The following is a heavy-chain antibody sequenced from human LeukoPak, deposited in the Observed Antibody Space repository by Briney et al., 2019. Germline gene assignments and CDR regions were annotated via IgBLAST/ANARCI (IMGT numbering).Heavy chain of an antibody. V-gene: IGHV4-30-2*01. D-gene: IGHD3-22*01. CDR3: ARETCPTRRRITMIVVVNDPSRWYFDL. Sequence: PSETLSLTCAVSGGSISSGGYSWSWIRQPPGKGLEWIGYIYHSGSTNYNPSLKSRVTMSVDTSKNQFSLKLSSVTAADTAVYYCARETCPTRRRITMIVVVNDPSRWYFDLWGRGTLVTVSS. CDR1: GGSISSGGYS. J-gene: IGHJ2*01. CDR2: IYHSGST.